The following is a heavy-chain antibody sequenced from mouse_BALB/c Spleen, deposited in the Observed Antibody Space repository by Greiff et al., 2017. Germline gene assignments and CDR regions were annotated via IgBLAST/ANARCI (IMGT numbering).Heavy chain of an antibody. CDR2: ISSGGST. D-gene: IGHD3-1*01. V-gene: IGHV5-6-5*01. J-gene: IGHJ4*01. Sequence: EVKLVESGGGLVKPGGSLKLSCAASGFTFSSYAMSWVRQTPEKRLEWVASISSGGSTYYPDSVKGRFTISRDNARNILYLQMSSLRSEDTAMYYCARRRDYAMAYWGQGTSVTVSS. CDR3: ARRRDYAMAY. CDR1: GFTFSSYA.